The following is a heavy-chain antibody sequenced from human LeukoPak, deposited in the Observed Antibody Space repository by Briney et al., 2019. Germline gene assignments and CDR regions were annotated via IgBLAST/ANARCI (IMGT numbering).Heavy chain of an antibody. V-gene: IGHV3-21*01. CDR3: VRLRRNSDTSGFYYYYDY. CDR2: ISVRSNYI. CDR1: EFTFSSYA. Sequence: GGSLRLSCAASEFTFSSYAMTWVRQAPGKGLEWVSSISVRSNYIYYADSVRGRFSISRDDARDSLYLQMNSLRAEDTAVYYCVRLRRNSDTSGFYYYYDYWGQGTLVTVSS. J-gene: IGHJ4*02. D-gene: IGHD3-22*01.